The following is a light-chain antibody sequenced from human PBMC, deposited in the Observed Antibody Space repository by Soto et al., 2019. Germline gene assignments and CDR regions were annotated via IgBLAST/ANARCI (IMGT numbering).Light chain of an antibody. J-gene: IGKJ5*01. CDR3: QQRSNWPPSIT. CDR1: ETVRSN. V-gene: IGKV3-11*01. Sequence: VMTQSPDTLSVSPGERATLSCRASETVRSNLAWYQQKPGQAPRLLIYDASNRATDIPARFSGSGSGTDFTLTISSLEPEDFAVYYCQQRSNWPPSITFGQGTRLEIK. CDR2: DAS.